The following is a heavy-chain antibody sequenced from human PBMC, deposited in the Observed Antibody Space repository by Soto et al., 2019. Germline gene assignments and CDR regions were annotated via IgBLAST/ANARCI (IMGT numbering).Heavy chain of an antibody. CDR2: ISGSGGRT. J-gene: IGHJ6*03. V-gene: IGHV3-23*01. CDR1: GFTFSNYA. CDR3: AKAPAGPIYYYYMDV. Sequence: PGGSLRLSCAASGFTFSNYAVSWVRQAPGKGLEWVSAISGSGGRTYYADSMRGRFTISRDNSKNTLYLQMNSLRPDDTALYYCAKAPAGPIYYYYMDVWGKGTTVTVSS.